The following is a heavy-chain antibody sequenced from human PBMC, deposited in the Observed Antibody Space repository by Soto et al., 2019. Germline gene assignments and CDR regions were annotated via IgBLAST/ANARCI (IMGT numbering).Heavy chain of an antibody. CDR1: GFTFSSYG. CDR3: AKEAIFATYYFDY. J-gene: IGHJ4*02. V-gene: IGHV3-30*18. Sequence: PGGSLRLSCVASGFTFSSYGVHWVRQAPGKGLECVAAISYDGSNKYYADSVKGRFTISRDTSKNTLYLQMNSLRVEDTAVYYCAKEAIFATYYFDYWGQGTLVTVSS. D-gene: IGHD3-3*01. CDR2: ISYDGSNK.